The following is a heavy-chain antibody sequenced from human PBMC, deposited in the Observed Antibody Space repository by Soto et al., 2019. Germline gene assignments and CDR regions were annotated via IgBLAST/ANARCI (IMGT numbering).Heavy chain of an antibody. Sequence: TSETLSLTCAVYGGSFSGYYWSWIRQPPGKGLEWIGEINHSGSTNYNPSLKSRVAISVDTSKNQFSLKLSSVTAADTAVYYCARDRRIAAAAPGRYYYYYGMDVWGQRTTVTVS. CDR1: GGSFSGYY. CDR2: INHSGST. J-gene: IGHJ6*02. CDR3: ARDRRIAAAAPGRYYYYYGMDV. V-gene: IGHV4-34*01. D-gene: IGHD6-13*01.